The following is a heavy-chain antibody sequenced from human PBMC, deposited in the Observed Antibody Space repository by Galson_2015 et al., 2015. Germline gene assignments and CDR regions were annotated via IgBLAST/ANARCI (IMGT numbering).Heavy chain of an antibody. Sequence: SLRLSCAASGFTFSSYGMHWVRQAPGKGLEWVAVIWYDGSNKYYADSVKGRFTISRDNSKNTLYLQMNSLRAEDTAVYYCARDGGYCANGVCYGLYYFACWRQGPLVTVSS. D-gene: IGHD2-8*01. CDR1: GFTFSSYG. CDR3: ARDGGYCANGVCYGLYYFAC. V-gene: IGHV3-33*01. CDR2: IWYDGSNK. J-gene: IGHJ4*02.